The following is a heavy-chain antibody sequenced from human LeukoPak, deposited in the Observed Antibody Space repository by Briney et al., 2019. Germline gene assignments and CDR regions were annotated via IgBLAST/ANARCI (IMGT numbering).Heavy chain of an antibody. Sequence: GGSLRLSCAASGFTFSSYSMNWVRQAPGKGLEWVSSISSSSSYIYYADSVKGRFTISRDNAKNPLYLQMNSLRAEDTAVYYCARVGIAVAGNDYWGQGTLVTVSS. D-gene: IGHD6-19*01. CDR1: GFTFSSYS. J-gene: IGHJ4*02. CDR2: ISSSSSYI. CDR3: ARVGIAVAGNDY. V-gene: IGHV3-21*01.